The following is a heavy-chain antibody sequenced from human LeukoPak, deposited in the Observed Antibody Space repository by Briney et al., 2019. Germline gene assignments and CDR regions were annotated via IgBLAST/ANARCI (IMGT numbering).Heavy chain of an antibody. Sequence: PSETLSLTCTVSGGSISSYYWSWIRQPPGKGLEWIGYIYYSGSTNYNPSLKSRVTISVDTSKNQFSLKLSSVTAADTAVYYCARGSSGWSGGIDYWGQGTLVTVSS. CDR3: ARGSSGWSGGIDY. CDR2: IYYSGST. J-gene: IGHJ4*02. D-gene: IGHD6-19*01. CDR1: GGSISSYY. V-gene: IGHV4-59*01.